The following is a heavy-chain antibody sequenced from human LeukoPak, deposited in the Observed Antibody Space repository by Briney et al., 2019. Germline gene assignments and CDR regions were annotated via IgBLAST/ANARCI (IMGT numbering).Heavy chain of an antibody. CDR3: ASTSGDTNYYGMDV. D-gene: IGHD2-2*02. J-gene: IGHJ6*02. V-gene: IGHV1-2*06. Sequence: ASVKVSCKASGYTFTGYYMHWVRQAPGQGLEWMGRINPSSGGTNYAQKFQGRVTMTRDTSISTAYMELSRLRSDDTAVYYCASTSGDTNYYGMDVWGQGTTVTVSS. CDR2: INPSSGGT. CDR1: GYTFTGYY.